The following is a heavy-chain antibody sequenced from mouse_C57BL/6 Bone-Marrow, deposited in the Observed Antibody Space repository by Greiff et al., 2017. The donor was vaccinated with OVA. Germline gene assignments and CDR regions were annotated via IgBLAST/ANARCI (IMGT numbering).Heavy chain of an antibody. CDR2: IDPNSGGT. CDR1: GYTFTSYW. V-gene: IGHV1-62-3*01. Sequence: QVQLQQPGAELVKPGASVKLSCKASGYTFTSYWMNWVKQRPGRGLEWIGRIDPNSGGTKYNEKFKSKATLTVDKSSSTAYMQLSSLTSEDSAVYYWARAITTISFHYYIDDWGKGTTVTVSS. D-gene: IGHD1-2*01. CDR3: ARAITTISFHYYIDD. J-gene: IGHJ1*03.